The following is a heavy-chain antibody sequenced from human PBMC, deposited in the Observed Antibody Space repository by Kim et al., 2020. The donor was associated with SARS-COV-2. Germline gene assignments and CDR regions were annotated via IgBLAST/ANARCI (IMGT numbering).Heavy chain of an antibody. J-gene: IGHJ6*02. D-gene: IGHD6-13*01. CDR3: ARDLVQAAAGNYYYYGMDV. V-gene: IGHV3-21*01. CDR1: GFTFSSYS. Sequence: GGSLRLSCAASGFTFSSYSMNWVRQAPGKGLEWVSSISSSSSYIYYADSVKGRFTISRDNAKNSLYLQMNSLRAEDTAVYYCARDLVQAAAGNYYYYGMDVWGQGTTVTVSS. CDR2: ISSSSSYI.